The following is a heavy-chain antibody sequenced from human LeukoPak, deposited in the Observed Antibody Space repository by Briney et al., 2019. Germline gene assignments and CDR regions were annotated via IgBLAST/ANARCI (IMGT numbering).Heavy chain of an antibody. D-gene: IGHD6-13*01. CDR2: TNHRGST. CDR3: ARGYSSSWYYFDY. CDR1: GESLSGNY. V-gene: IGHV4-34*01. Sequence: SETLSLTCAVHGESLSGNYWTWIRQPPRKGLEWIGETNHRGSTNYNPSLKSRATISVDTSKSQFSLKLSSVTAADTAIYYCARGYSSSWYYFDYWGQGTLVTVSS. J-gene: IGHJ4*02.